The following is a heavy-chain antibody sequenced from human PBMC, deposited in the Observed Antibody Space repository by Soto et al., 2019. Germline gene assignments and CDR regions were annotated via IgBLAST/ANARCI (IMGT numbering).Heavy chain of an antibody. CDR2: INSDGSVS. D-gene: IGHD2-15*01. Sequence: EVQLVESGGGLVQPGGSLRLSCAASGFTFSNDWMYWVRQAPGKGLVWVSRINSDGSVSSYADSVKGRLTISRDNVKNTLYLQMNSLRAEDTAVYYCARGDCVGGPCYSLAGSFYYCMDVWGKGTTVTVFS. CDR1: GFTFSNDW. J-gene: IGHJ6*03. CDR3: ARGDCVGGPCYSLAGSFYYCMDV. V-gene: IGHV3-74*01.